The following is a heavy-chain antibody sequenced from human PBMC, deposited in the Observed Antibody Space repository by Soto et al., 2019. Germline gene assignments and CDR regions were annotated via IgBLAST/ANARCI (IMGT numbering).Heavy chain of an antibody. CDR2: MNPNSGNT. D-gene: IGHD3-3*01. CDR3: ARGERFLEWLFPGETTKFDP. J-gene: IGHJ5*02. Sequence: APVKVSCKASGYAFPSYDINWVRQATGQGLEWMGWMNPNSGNTGYAQKFQGRVTMTRNTSISTAYMELSSLRSEDTAVYYCARGERFLEWLFPGETTKFDPWGQGTLVTVSS. CDR1: GYAFPSYD. V-gene: IGHV1-8*01.